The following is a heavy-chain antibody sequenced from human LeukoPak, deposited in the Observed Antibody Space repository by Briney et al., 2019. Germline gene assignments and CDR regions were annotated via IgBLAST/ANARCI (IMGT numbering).Heavy chain of an antibody. CDR1: GFTFSSYA. CDR3: ARVLDRWGNGYFGSGSFDY. Sequence: GGSLRLSCAASGFTFSSYAMHWVRQAPGKGLEWVAVISYDGSNKYYADSVKGRFTISRDNSRNTLYLQMNSLRAEDTAVYYCARVLDRWGNGYFGSGSFDYWGQGTLVTVSS. J-gene: IGHJ4*02. V-gene: IGHV3-30*04. CDR2: ISYDGSNK. D-gene: IGHD3-10*01.